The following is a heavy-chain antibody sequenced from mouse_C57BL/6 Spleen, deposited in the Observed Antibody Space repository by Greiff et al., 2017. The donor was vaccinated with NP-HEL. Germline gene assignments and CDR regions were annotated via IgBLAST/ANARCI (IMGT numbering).Heavy chain of an antibody. J-gene: IGHJ2*01. Sequence: LQESGPELVKPGASVKISCKASGYAFSSSWMNWVKQRPGKGLEWIGRIYPGDGDTNYNGKFKGKATLTADKSSSTAYMQLSSLTSEDSAVYFCAITTAFDYWGQGTTLTVSS. CDR3: AITTAFDY. CDR2: IYPGDGDT. D-gene: IGHD1-2*01. V-gene: IGHV1-82*01. CDR1: GYAFSSSW.